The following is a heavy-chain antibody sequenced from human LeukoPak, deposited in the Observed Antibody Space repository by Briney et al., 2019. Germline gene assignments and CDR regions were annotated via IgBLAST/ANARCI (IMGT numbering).Heavy chain of an antibody. D-gene: IGHD3-10*01. J-gene: IGHJ4*02. CDR1: GCSISSYY. V-gene: IGHV4-59*01. CDR3: ARDDYYGSFDY. CDR2: IYYSGST. Sequence: SETLSLTCTASGCSISSYYWSWIRQPPGKGLEWIGYIYYSGSTNYNPSLKSRVTISVDTSKNQFSLKLSSVTAADTAVYYCARDDYYGSFDYWGQGTLVTVSS.